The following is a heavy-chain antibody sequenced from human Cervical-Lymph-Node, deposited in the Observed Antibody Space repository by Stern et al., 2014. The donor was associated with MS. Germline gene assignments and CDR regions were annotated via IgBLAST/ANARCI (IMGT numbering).Heavy chain of an antibody. CDR1: GYTFSDYY. CDR2: INPKSGGT. CDR3: ARDGRGSGKSYFDP. V-gene: IGHV1-2*02. Sequence: QLVQSGAEVKKPGASVKVSCKASGYTFSDYYMHWVRQAPGQGLEWMGWINPKSGGTSYAPKFQGRVTMTWDTSISTPYMELSSLRSDDTAMYYCARDGRGSGKSYFDPWGRGTLVTVSS. D-gene: IGHD1-26*01. J-gene: IGHJ5*02.